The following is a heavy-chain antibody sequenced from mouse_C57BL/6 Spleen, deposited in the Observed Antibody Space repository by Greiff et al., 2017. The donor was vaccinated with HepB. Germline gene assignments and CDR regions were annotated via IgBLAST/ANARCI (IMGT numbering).Heavy chain of an antibody. J-gene: IGHJ4*01. CDR2: ISSGSSTI. Sequence: EVHLVESGGGLVKPGGSLKLSCAASGFTFSDYGMHWVRQAPEKGLEWVAYISSGSSTIYYADTVKGRFTISRDNAKNTLFLQMTSLRSEDTAMDYCARRGDYDAMDDGGKGTSGTVSS. V-gene: IGHV5-17*01. CDR1: GFTFSDYG. CDR3: ARRGDYDAMDD.